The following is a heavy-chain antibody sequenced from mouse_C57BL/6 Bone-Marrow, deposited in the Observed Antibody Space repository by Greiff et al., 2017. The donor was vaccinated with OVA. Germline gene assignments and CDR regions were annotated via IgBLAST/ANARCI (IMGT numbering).Heavy chain of an antibody. CDR2: IYPGDGDT. D-gene: IGHD1-2*01. V-gene: IGHV1-82*01. CDR1: GYAFSSSW. Sequence: VQLQQSGPELVKPGASVKISCKASGYAFSSSWMNWVKQRPGKGLEWIGRIYPGDGDTNSNGKFKGKATLTADKSSSTAYMQLSSLTSEDSAVYFCARLPLRRRVDYWGQGTTLTVSS. J-gene: IGHJ2*01. CDR3: ARLPLRRRVDY.